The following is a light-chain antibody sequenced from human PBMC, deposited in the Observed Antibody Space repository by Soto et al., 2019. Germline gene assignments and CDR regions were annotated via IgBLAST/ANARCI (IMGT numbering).Light chain of an antibody. V-gene: IGKV3-15*01. Sequence: AMTQAPPRRSETHGERPPLSCGARQSVGNNVAWYRQKPGQAPRLLVYGASTRATGVPARFSGRGCAAVFTLIISSLPSEDVAVYYRQQYNSWPRTFGEGTKVDIK. CDR1: QSVGNN. CDR2: GAS. J-gene: IGKJ1*01. CDR3: QQYNSWPRT.